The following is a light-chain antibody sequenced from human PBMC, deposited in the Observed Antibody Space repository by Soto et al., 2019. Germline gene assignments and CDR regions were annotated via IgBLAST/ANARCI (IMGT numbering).Light chain of an antibody. CDR2: GAS. Sequence: AIRMTQSPSSLSASTGDRVTITCRASQPISTYLAWYQQNPGKAPKLLIDGASTLQSGVPSRFSGSGSGTDFTLTINYLQSEDFATYYCQQYYSYPFAFGQGTNLEIK. V-gene: IGKV1-8*01. CDR3: QQYYSYPFA. CDR1: QPISTY. J-gene: IGKJ2*01.